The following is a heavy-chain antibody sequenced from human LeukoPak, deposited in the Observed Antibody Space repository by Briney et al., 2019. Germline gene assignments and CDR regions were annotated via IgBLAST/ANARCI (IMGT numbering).Heavy chain of an antibody. Sequence: PSDPLSLTCAVYGGSFSRYYWSWLRQPTGKGLEWIGYIYYSGSTYYNPFLKSRVTISVATSKNQFSLKLSSVTAADKAVYSCATGTYYYGSGSYFQWGQGTLVTVSS. D-gene: IGHD3-10*01. J-gene: IGHJ4*02. V-gene: IGHV4-59*06. CDR1: GGSFSRYY. CDR2: IYYSGST. CDR3: ATGTYYYGSGSYFQ.